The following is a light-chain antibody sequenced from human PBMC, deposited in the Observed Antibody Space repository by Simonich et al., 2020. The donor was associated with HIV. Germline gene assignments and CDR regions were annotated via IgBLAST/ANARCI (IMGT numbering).Light chain of an antibody. CDR3: QQYYDTPYT. Sequence: DIVMTHSPDSLAVSLGERATINCKSSQSVLSSSNNKNYLAWYQQKPGQPPKLLIYWASTRESGVPDRFSGSESGTDFTLTISSLQAEDVAVYYCQQYYDTPYTFGQETKLEIK. J-gene: IGKJ2*01. CDR1: QSVLSSSNNKNY. CDR2: WAS. V-gene: IGKV4-1*01.